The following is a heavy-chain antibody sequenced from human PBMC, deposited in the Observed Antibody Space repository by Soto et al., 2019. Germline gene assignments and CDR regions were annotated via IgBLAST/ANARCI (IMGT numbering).Heavy chain of an antibody. Sequence: EVQLVESGGGLAKPGGSLRLSCAASGFTFSSYNMNWVRQAPGKGLEWVSFISTGSEYIYYADSVKGRFHISRDNAKNSLYLQMNSLRAEDTAVYYCTRDRQLIQDWFDPWGQGTLVTVSS. CDR1: GFTFSSYN. CDR2: ISTGSEYI. CDR3: TRDRQLIQDWFDP. J-gene: IGHJ5*02. D-gene: IGHD2-2*01. V-gene: IGHV3-21*06.